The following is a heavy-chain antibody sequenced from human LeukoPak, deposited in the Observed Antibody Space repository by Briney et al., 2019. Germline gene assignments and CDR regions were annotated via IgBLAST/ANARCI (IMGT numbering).Heavy chain of an antibody. CDR1: GYTFTGYY. CDR2: ISAYNGNT. Sequence: ASVKVSCKASGYTFTGYYMHWVRQAPGQGLEWMGWISAYNGNTNYAQKLQGRVTMTTDTSTSTAYMELRSLRSDDTAVYYCARDRGQSRDYWGQGTLVTVSS. D-gene: IGHD3-10*01. CDR3: ARDRGQSRDY. J-gene: IGHJ4*02. V-gene: IGHV1-18*04.